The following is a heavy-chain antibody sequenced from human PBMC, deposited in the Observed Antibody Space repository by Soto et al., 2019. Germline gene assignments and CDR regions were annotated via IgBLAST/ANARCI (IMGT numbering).Heavy chain of an antibody. CDR3: AKLKGWFGEIDY. CDR2: ISGSGGST. V-gene: IGHV3-23*01. D-gene: IGHD3-10*01. J-gene: IGHJ4*02. CDR1: GFTFSSYA. Sequence: EVQLLESGGGLVQPGGSLRLSCAASGFTFSSYAMNWVRQAPGKGLEWVSAISGSGGSTYYADSVKGRFIISRDNSKNTLYLQMNSVRAEDTAVYYCAKLKGWFGEIDYWGQGTLVTVSS.